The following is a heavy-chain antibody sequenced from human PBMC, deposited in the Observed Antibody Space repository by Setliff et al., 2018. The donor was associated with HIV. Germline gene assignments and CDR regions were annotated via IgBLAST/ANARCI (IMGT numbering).Heavy chain of an antibody. CDR3: ARLTRYYEGSGYAFDY. D-gene: IGHD3-22*01. V-gene: IGHV4-61*02. CDR1: GGSISRGTYY. Sequence: ASETLSLTCTVSGGSISRGTYYWSWIRQPAGKGLEWIGRIYASGTTNYNPSLKSRVTISIDTSKSQFSLKLSSVAAADTAIYYCARLTRYYEGSGYAFDYWGQGTLVTSPQ. CDR2: IYASGTT. J-gene: IGHJ4*02.